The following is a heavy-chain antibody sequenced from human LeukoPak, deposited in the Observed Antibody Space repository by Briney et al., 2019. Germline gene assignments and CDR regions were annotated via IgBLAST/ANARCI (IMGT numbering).Heavy chain of an antibody. V-gene: IGHV4-59*08. CDR1: GGSISSYY. D-gene: IGHD3-3*01. Sequence: SETLSLTCTVSGGSISSYYWSWIRQPPGKGLEWIGYIYYSGSTNYNPSLKSRVTISVDTSKNQFSLKLSSVTAADTAVYYCAITITIFGVVDYWGQGTLVTVSS. J-gene: IGHJ4*02. CDR3: AITITIFGVVDY. CDR2: IYYSGST.